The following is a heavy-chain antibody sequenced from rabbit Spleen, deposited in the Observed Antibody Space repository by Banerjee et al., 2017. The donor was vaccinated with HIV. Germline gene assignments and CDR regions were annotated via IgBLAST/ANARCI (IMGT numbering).Heavy chain of an antibody. CDR3: ARMVGTDTSSADRGMDL. CDR1: GVSLNDKDV. V-gene: IGHV1S45*01. J-gene: IGHJ6*01. Sequence: EQLEESGGGLVKPEGSLTLTCKASGVSLNDKDVMCWVRQAPGKGLEWIACINIVTGKSVYASWAKGRFTLSRTSSTTVTLQMTSLTVADTATYFCARMVGTDTSSADRGMDLWGQGTLVTVS. CDR2: INIVTGKS. D-gene: IGHD1-1*01.